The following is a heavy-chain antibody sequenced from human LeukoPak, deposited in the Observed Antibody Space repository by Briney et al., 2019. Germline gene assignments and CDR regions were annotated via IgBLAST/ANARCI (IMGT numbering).Heavy chain of an antibody. Sequence: GGSLRLSCAASGFSVSSSWMSWVRQAPGKGLEWVANIKQDGSEKYYVDSVKGRFTISRDNAKNSLYLQMNSLRAEDTARYYCARDSGSYAFDIWGQGTMVTVSS. V-gene: IGHV3-7*04. D-gene: IGHD1-26*01. CDR1: GFSVSSSW. CDR2: IKQDGSEK. CDR3: ARDSGSYAFDI. J-gene: IGHJ3*02.